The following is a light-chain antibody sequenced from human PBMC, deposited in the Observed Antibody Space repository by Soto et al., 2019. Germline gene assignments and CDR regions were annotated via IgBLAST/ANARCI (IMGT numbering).Light chain of an antibody. J-gene: IGKJ1*01. CDR3: QQYNSYRWT. CDR1: QSISSW. V-gene: IGKV1-5*01. CDR2: DAS. Sequence: DIQMTQSPSTLSASLGDRVTITCGASQSISSWLAWYQQKPGKAPKLLIYDASSLESGVPSRFRGSGSGTEFTLTISSLQPDDFETYYCQQYNSYRWTFGQGTKVDIK.